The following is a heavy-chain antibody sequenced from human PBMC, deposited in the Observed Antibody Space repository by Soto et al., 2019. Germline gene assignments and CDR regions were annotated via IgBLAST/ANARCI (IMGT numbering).Heavy chain of an antibody. J-gene: IGHJ4*02. CDR2: IWYDGSNK. CDR3: ARDMAMYYYDSSGQFDY. D-gene: IGHD3-22*01. Sequence: VGSLRLSCAASGFTFSSYGMHWVRQAPGKGLEWVAVIWYDGSNKYYADSVKGRFTISRDNSKNTLYLQMNSLRAEDTAVYYCARDMAMYYYDSSGQFDYWGQGTLVTVSS. CDR1: GFTFSSYG. V-gene: IGHV3-33*01.